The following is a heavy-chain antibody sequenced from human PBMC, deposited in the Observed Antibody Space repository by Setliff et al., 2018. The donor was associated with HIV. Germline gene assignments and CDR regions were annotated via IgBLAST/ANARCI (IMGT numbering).Heavy chain of an antibody. CDR1: GGSINKNDYW. J-gene: IGHJ4*02. D-gene: IGHD3-16*02. CDR3: TLTHVGAQTHVGIPMIDNF. CDR2: IDHEGTT. Sequence: SETLSLTCTVSGGSINKNDYWWGWIRQPPGKGLEFTAEIDHEGTTNYNPSLKSRATISVDTSKNHLSLKLTSMTAADTGVYFCTLTHVGAQTHVGIPMIDNFWGQGTLVTVSS. V-gene: IGHV4-39*02.